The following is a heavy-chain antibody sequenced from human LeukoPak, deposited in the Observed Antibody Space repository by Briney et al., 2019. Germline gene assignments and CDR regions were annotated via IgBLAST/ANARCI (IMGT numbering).Heavy chain of an antibody. D-gene: IGHD4-17*01. V-gene: IGHV3-53*04. CDR1: GVTASTNY. CDR3: ARGGGDYNPFDC. Sequence: PGGSLRLSRAVSGVTASTNYMSSVRQAPGKGPEWVSGMYSGGSTYYADSVKGRFTISKHNSKNTLYLEINSLRPDDTAVYRCARGGGDYNPFDCWGQGTLVTVSS. J-gene: IGHJ4*02. CDR2: MYSGGST.